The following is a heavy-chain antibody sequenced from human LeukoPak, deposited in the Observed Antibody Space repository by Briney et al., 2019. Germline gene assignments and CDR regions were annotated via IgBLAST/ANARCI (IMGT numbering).Heavy chain of an antibody. D-gene: IGHD1-26*01. Sequence: ASVKVSCKASGYTFTSYYIHWVRQAPGQGLEWMGIVNPSAGSATYAQKFQGRVTMTRDTSTTTVYMELSSLRSEDTAVYYCARDIGTGAFDIWGQGTMATVSS. J-gene: IGHJ3*02. CDR1: GYTFTSYY. CDR2: VNPSAGSA. V-gene: IGHV1-46*01. CDR3: ARDIGTGAFDI.